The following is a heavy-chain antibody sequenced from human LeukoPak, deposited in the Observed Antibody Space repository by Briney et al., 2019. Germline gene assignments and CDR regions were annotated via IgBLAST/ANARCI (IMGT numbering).Heavy chain of an antibody. CDR3: AKDRLTTVASYNFDY. D-gene: IGHD4-23*01. J-gene: IGHJ4*02. CDR1: GFSLSISG. CDR2: ISSSSDLM. Sequence: GGSLRLSCEASGFSLSISGMNWVRQAPGKGLEWVSYISSSSDLMSYVASVKGRFTVSRDNAKNSLFLQMNSLRDEDTAVYYCAKDRLTTVASYNFDYWGQGTLVTVSS. V-gene: IGHV3-48*02.